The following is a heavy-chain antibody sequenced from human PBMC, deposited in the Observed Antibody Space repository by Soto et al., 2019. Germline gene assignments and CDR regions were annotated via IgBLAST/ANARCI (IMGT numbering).Heavy chain of an antibody. Sequence: SETLSLTCTVSGGSINSYYWGWVRQPPGKGLEWIGYISYSGSTSNNPSLTGRVTISVDTSKNQFSLKVSSVTAADTAVYYCARHNPIGKHWRYFDFWGQGTLVTVSS. CDR3: ARHNPIGKHWRYFDF. CDR2: ISYSGST. J-gene: IGHJ4*02. D-gene: IGHD1-1*01. V-gene: IGHV4-59*01. CDR1: GGSINSYY.